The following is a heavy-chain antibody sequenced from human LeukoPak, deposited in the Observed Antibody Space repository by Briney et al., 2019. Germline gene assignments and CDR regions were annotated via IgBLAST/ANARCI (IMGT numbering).Heavy chain of an antibody. CDR3: ARGLAVVVPAAIHWFDP. V-gene: IGHV1-8*03. CDR2: MYPNSGNT. J-gene: IGHJ5*02. CDR1: GYTFTSYD. Sequence: ASVKVSCKASGYTFTSYDINWVRQAPGQGLEGMGWMYPNSGNTVYAQKFQGRVTITRNTSISTAYMELSSLRSEDTAVYYCARGLAVVVPAAIHWFDPWGQGTLVTVSS. D-gene: IGHD2-2*01.